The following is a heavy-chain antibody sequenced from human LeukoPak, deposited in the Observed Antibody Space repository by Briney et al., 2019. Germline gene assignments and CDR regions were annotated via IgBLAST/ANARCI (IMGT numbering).Heavy chain of an antibody. CDR3: ARETVVAETFDY. D-gene: IGHD2-15*01. CDR2: IYTSGST. CDR1: GGSISSYY. V-gene: IGHV4-4*07. Sequence: PSETLSLPCTVSGGSISSYYWSWIRQPAGKGLEWIGRIYTSGSTNYNPSLKSRVTISVDTSKNQFSLKLSSVTAADTAVYYCARETVVAETFDYWGQGTLVTVSS. J-gene: IGHJ4*02.